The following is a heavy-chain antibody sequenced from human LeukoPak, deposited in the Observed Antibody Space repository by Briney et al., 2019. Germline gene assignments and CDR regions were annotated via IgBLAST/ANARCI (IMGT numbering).Heavy chain of an antibody. D-gene: IGHD4-23*01. CDR3: ARDVSAGNSEFFDY. J-gene: IGHJ4*02. V-gene: IGHV1-18*01. CDR2: ISAYNGNT. Sequence: ASVKVSCKASGYTFTSYGFNWVRQAPGQGLEWMGWISAYNGNTNYAQKLQGRVTMTTDTSTSTAYMDLRSLRSDDTAVYYCARDVSAGNSEFFDYWGQGTLVTASS. CDR1: GYTFTSYG.